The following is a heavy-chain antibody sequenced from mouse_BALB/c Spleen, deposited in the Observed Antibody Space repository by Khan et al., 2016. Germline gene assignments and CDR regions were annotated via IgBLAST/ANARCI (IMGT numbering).Heavy chain of an antibody. Sequence: VKLLASGGGLVQPGGSLKLSCAASGFDFSRYWMSWVRQAPGKGLEWIGEINPDSSTINYTPSLKDKFIISRNKAKNTLYLQMSKVRSEDTALYYCARLHYYGYMNYWGQGTTLTVSS. D-gene: IGHD1-2*01. CDR2: INPDSSTI. V-gene: IGHV4-1*02. CDR1: GFDFSRYW. CDR3: ARLHYYGYMNY. J-gene: IGHJ2*01.